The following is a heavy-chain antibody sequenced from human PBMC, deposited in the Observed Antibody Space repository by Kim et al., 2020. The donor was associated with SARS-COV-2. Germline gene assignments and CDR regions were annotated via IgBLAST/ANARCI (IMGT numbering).Heavy chain of an antibody. CDR3: ARWGGILTGYYKWFDP. D-gene: IGHD3-9*01. CDR1: GYTFTSYA. V-gene: IGHV7-4-1*02. Sequence: ASVKVSCKASGYTFTSYAMNWVRQAPGQGLEWMGWINTNTGNPTYAQGFTGRFVFSLDTSVSTAYLQISNLKAEDTAVYYCARWGGILTGYYKWFDPWGQGTLVTVSS. CDR2: INTNTGNP. J-gene: IGHJ5*02.